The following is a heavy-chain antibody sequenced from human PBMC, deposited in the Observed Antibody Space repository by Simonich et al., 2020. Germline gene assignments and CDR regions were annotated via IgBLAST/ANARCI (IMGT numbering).Heavy chain of an antibody. CDR2: IAYVVRNK. CDR3: ARDRNWGWFDP. CDR1: GFTFSSYA. D-gene: IGHD7-27*01. Sequence: QVQLVESGGGVVQPGRSLRLSCAASGFTFSSYAMHWVRQAPGKGLEWVAGIAYVVRNKHYADSVKGRFTISRDNSKNTLYRQMNSLRAEDTAVYYCARDRNWGWFDPWGQGTLVTVSS. J-gene: IGHJ5*02. V-gene: IGHV3-30*07.